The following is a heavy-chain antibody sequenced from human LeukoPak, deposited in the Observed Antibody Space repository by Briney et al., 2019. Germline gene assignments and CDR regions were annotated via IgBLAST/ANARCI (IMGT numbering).Heavy chain of an antibody. CDR1: GYSFTSYW. D-gene: IGHD6-19*01. J-gene: IGHJ4*02. Sequence: GESLKISCQGSGYSFTSYWIGWVRQMPGKGLEWMGIIYPGDSDTRYSPSFQGQVTISADKSISTAYLQWSSLKASDTAMYYCARRGIAVAAHPDYWGQGTLVTVSS. V-gene: IGHV5-51*01. CDR2: IYPGDSDT. CDR3: ARRGIAVAAHPDY.